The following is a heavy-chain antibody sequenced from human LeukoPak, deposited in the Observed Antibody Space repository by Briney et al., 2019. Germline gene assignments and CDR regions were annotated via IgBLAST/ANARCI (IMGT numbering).Heavy chain of an antibody. Sequence: PSQTLSLTCTVSGGSISSGGYYWSWIRQHPGKGLEWIGYIYYSGSTYYNPSLKSRVTISVDTSKNQFSLKLSSVTAADTAVYYCARAPSSSPTNYFDYWGQGTLVTVSS. CDR2: IYYSGST. CDR1: GGSISSGGYY. D-gene: IGHD6-6*01. J-gene: IGHJ4*02. V-gene: IGHV4-31*03. CDR3: ARAPSSSPTNYFDY.